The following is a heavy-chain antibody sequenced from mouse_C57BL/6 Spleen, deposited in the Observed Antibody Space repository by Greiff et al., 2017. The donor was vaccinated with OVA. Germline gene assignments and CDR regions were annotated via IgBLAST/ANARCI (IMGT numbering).Heavy chain of an antibody. CDR1: GYAFSSYW. CDR3: AGYYGSYYAMDY. D-gene: IGHD1-1*01. V-gene: IGHV1-80*01. CDR2: IYPGDGDT. Sequence: VKLMESGAELVKPGASVKISCKASGYAFSSYWMNWVKQRPGKGLEWIGQIYPGDGDTNYNGKFKGKATLTADKSSSTAYMQLSSLTSEDSAVYFCAGYYGSYYAMDYWGQGTSVTVSS. J-gene: IGHJ4*01.